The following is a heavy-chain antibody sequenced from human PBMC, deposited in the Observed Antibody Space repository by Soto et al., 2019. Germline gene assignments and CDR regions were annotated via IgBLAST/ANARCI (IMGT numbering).Heavy chain of an antibody. CDR1: GYTFTSYG. D-gene: IGHD2-15*01. V-gene: IGHV1-18*01. CDR2: IRPYNGNT. J-gene: IGHJ5*02. CDR3: ARGGTAIAL. Sequence: QVQLVQSGAEVKKPGASVKVSCKASGYTFTSYGISWVRQAPGHGLEWMGWIRPYNGNTNYAQKLQGRVTMSTDTTPSTASMELRSLRSDDTAVNYCARGGTAIALWGPGTLVTVSS.